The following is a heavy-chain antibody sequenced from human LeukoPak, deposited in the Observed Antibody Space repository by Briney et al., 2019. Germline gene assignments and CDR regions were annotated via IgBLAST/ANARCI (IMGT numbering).Heavy chain of an antibody. J-gene: IGHJ4*02. V-gene: IGHV1-18*01. CDR2: IGAYNGNT. D-gene: IGHD3-22*01. CDR1: GYTFTSYG. Sequence: ASVKVSRKDSGYTFTSYGISRVRQAPGQGSEWVGWIGAYNGNTNDAQKLQGRVTMTTDTSTSTAYMELRSLRSDDTAVYYCARDTDRTYYYDSSGYRVFDYWGQGTLVTVSS. CDR3: ARDTDRTYYYDSSGYRVFDY.